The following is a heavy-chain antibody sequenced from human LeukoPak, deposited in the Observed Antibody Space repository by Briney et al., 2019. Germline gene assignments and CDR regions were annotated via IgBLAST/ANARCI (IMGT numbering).Heavy chain of an antibody. Sequence: GGSLRLSCAASGFTFSSYSMNWVRQAPGKGLEWVSSISSSSTYIYYADSVKGRFTISRDNAKNSLYLQLNSLRAEDTAVYYCARYNLNLYYDILTGYYALDYWGQGTLVTVSS. J-gene: IGHJ4*02. CDR3: ARYNLNLYYDILTGYYALDY. CDR2: ISSSSTYI. CDR1: GFTFSSYS. V-gene: IGHV3-21*01. D-gene: IGHD3-9*01.